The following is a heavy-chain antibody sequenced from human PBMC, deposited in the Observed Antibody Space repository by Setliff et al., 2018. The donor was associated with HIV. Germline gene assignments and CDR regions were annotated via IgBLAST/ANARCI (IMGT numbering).Heavy chain of an antibody. J-gene: IGHJ2*01. Sequence: PSETLSLTCTVSGGSISSGDYYWTWIRQPPGKGLEWIGYIYNSGSTYYEPSLRGRVTISIDRSKNQFSLKLNSVTAADTDVYYCARETNASGSLTAYWYFDLWGRGTLVTVSS. CDR1: GGSISSGDYY. D-gene: IGHD3-10*01. CDR2: IYNSGST. CDR3: ARETNASGSLTAYWYFDL. V-gene: IGHV4-30-4*08.